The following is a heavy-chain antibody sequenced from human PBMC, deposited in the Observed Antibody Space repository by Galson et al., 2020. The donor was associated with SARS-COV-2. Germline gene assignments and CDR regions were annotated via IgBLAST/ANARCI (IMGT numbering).Heavy chain of an antibody. Sequence: GAYLRLSCAASGFTFSSYSMNWVRQAPGKGLEWVSSISSSSSYIYYADSVKGRFTISRDNAKNSLYLQMNSLRAEDTAVYYCARDLGLYVWGSYRYKDDYYYYGMDVWGQGTTVTVSS. CDR2: ISSSSSYI. V-gene: IGHV3-21*01. CDR1: GFTFSSYS. J-gene: IGHJ6*02. CDR3: ARDLGLYVWGSYRYKDDYYYYGMDV. D-gene: IGHD3-16*02.